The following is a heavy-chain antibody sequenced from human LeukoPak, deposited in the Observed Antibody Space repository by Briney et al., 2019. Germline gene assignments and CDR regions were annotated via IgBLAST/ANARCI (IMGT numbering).Heavy chain of an antibody. CDR3: ARGQEYSSSSCDY. J-gene: IGHJ4*02. V-gene: IGHV3-48*01. CDR1: GFTFSSYS. Sequence: GGSLRLSCAASGFTFSSYSMNWVRQAPGKGLEWVSYISSSSSTIYYADSVKGRFTISRDNAKNSLYLQMNSLRAEDTAVYYCARGQEYSSSSCDYWGQGTLVTVSS. CDR2: ISSSSSTI. D-gene: IGHD6-6*01.